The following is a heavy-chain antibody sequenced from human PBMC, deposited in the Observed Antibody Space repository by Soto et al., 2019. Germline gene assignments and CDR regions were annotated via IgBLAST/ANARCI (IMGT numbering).Heavy chain of an antibody. Sequence: PGGSLRLSCVASGFTLSNHWMHWVRQAPGKGLKWVSHINTDGTITSYADSVEGRFTISRDNAKNALYLEMSSLRADDTAVYFCSRVEGRYCSSASCYTDYWGQGTLVTVSS. J-gene: IGHJ4*02. CDR2: INTDGTIT. D-gene: IGHD2-2*02. V-gene: IGHV3-74*01. CDR1: GFTLSNHW. CDR3: SRVEGRYCSSASCYTDY.